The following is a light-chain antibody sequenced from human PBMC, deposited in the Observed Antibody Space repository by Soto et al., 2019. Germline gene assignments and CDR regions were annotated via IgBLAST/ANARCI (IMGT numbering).Light chain of an antibody. CDR1: QSVSSSY. CDR3: QQYGSSPRT. CDR2: GAS. V-gene: IGKV3-20*01. Sequence: EIVLTQSPGTLSLSPGERATLSCRASQSVSSSYLAWYQQQPGQAPRLLIYGASSRATGIPDRFSGSGSGTDFTLTISRLEPEDFAPYHCQQYGSSPRTFGQVTKVEIK. J-gene: IGKJ1*01.